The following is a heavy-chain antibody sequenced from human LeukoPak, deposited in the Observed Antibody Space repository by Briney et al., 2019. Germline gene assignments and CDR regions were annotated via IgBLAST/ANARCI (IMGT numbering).Heavy chain of an antibody. D-gene: IGHD1-26*01. Sequence: SETLSLTCTVSGASISNSYWSWVRQPPGKALEWIGYTSYSGSTNYNPSLKSRVTMSADTSTDQLSLRLISVTAADTAVYYCARTVSGDYYGMDVWGQGTTVTVSS. CDR2: TSYSGST. V-gene: IGHV4-59*08. CDR3: ARTVSGDYYGMDV. CDR1: GASISNSY. J-gene: IGHJ6*02.